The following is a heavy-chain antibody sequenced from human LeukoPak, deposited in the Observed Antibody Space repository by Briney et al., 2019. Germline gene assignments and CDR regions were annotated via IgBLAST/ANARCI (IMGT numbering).Heavy chain of an antibody. J-gene: IGHJ4*02. CDR3: ARGGYSFDY. CDR1: GFSLSGYW. Sequence: GGSLRLSCAAYGFSLSGYWMSWVRQAPGKGLEWVARLHADGSEMYYVDSVKGRFTISRDNTKNSLYVRVNSLRVEDTAVYYCARGGYSFDYLGQGTLVTVSS. CDR2: LHADGSEM. D-gene: IGHD5-12*01. V-gene: IGHV3-7*01.